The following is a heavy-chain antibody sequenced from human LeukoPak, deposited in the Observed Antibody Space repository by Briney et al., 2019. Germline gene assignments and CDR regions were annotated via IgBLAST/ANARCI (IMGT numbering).Heavy chain of an antibody. V-gene: IGHV1-2*02. CDR2: INPNSGGT. CDR1: GYTFTSYG. Sequence: ASVKVSCKASGYTFTSYGISWVRQAPGQGLEGMGWINPNSGGTNYAQKFQGRVTMTRDTSISTAYMELSRLRSDDTAVYYCARGITMIVVPPGYWGQGTLVTVSS. CDR3: ARGITMIVVPPGY. J-gene: IGHJ4*02. D-gene: IGHD3-22*01.